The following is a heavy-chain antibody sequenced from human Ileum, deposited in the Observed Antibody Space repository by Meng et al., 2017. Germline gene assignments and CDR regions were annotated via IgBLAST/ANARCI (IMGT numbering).Heavy chain of an antibody. CDR1: GFTFSDYF. Sequence: QVQLIQSGGGLVKPGGSLRLSCSASGFTFSDYFMSWIRQAPEEGLEWVSYISSSGGSIAYADSVKGRFTASRDNSKNALYLQMDSLRAEDTAVYYCARGTTYCNAVKCAYDPWGQGTLVTVSS. J-gene: IGHJ5*02. CDR3: ARGTTYCNAVKCAYDP. V-gene: IGHV3-11*01. CDR2: ISSSGGSI. D-gene: IGHD2/OR15-2a*01.